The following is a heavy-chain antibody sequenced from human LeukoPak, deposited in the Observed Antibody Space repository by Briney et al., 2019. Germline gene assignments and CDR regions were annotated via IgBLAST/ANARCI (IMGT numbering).Heavy chain of an antibody. J-gene: IGHJ4*02. CDR1: GFSLDDYD. CDR2: INWNGGST. V-gene: IGHV3-20*04. CDR3: ARDLPQIEY. Sequence: GGSLRLSCAASGFSLDDYDMKWARHAPGKGLEWVSGINWNGGSTGYADSVKGRFTISRDNAKNSLYLQMNSLRAEDTALYYCARDLPQIEYWGQGTLVTVSS. D-gene: IGHD3-22*01.